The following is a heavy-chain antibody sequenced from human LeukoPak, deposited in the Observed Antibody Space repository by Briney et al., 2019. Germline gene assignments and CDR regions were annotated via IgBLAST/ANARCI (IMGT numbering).Heavy chain of an antibody. V-gene: IGHV3-20*04. CDR2: INWSGGST. J-gene: IGHJ4*02. CDR1: GFTFDDYG. Sequence: GGSLRLSCAASGFTFDDYGMSWVRQAPGKGLEWVSGINWSGGSTGYADSVKGRFTISRDNAKNSLYLQMNSLRAEDTALYYCARDVGIAATPDYWGQGTLVTVSS. D-gene: IGHD6-13*01. CDR3: ARDVGIAATPDY.